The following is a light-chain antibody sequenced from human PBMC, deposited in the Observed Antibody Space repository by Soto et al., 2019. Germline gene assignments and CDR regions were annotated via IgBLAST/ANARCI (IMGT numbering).Light chain of an antibody. CDR3: MQALQSLT. Sequence: DVVMTQSPLSLPVTLGQPASISCRSNQSLVHRDGIAYFSWFQQRPGRSPRRLIYKVSNRDSGVPARCSGSGSGTDFTLKINRVEAEDVGTYYCMQALQSLTFGQGTRLEIK. CDR1: QSLVHRDGIAY. CDR2: KVS. J-gene: IGKJ5*01. V-gene: IGKV2-30*02.